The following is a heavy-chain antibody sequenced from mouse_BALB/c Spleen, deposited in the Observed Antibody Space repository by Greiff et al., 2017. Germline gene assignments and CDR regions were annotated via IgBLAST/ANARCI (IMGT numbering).Heavy chain of an antibody. CDR3: ASITTAPAWFAY. V-gene: IGHV1-4*01. CDR1: GYTFTSYT. Sequence: VQLQQSGAELARPGASVKMSCKASGYTFTSYTMHWVKQRPGQGLEWIGYINPSSGYTNYNQKFKDKATLTADKSSSTAYMQLSSLTSEDSAVYYCASITTAPAWFAYWGQGTLVTVSA. D-gene: IGHD1-2*01. CDR2: INPSSGYT. J-gene: IGHJ3*01.